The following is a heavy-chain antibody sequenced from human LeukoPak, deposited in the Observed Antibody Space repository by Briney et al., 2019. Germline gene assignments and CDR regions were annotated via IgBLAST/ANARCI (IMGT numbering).Heavy chain of an antibody. D-gene: IGHD3-10*01. Sequence: PGGSLRLSCAASGFTVGNNYMNWVRQAPGKGLEWVSFLYSGGSTYYADSVKGRFTVSRHNSRNTVFLEMNSLRPEDTAVYYCARTKFGGSPYFDYWGQGTLVTVSS. J-gene: IGHJ4*02. V-gene: IGHV3-53*04. CDR1: GFTVGNNY. CDR3: ARTKFGGSPYFDY. CDR2: LYSGGST.